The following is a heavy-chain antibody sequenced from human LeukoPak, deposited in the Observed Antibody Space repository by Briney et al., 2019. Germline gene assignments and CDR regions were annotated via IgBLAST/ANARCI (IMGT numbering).Heavy chain of an antibody. Sequence: ASVKVSCTASGYTFTSYYMHWVRQAPGQGLEWMGIINPSGGSTSYAQKFQGRVTMTRDTSTSTVYVELSSLRSEDTAVYYCARDRPTYYYDSSGYSDAFDIWGQGTMVTVSS. V-gene: IGHV1-46*01. CDR3: ARDRPTYYYDSSGYSDAFDI. CDR1: GYTFTSYY. J-gene: IGHJ3*02. D-gene: IGHD3-22*01. CDR2: INPSGGST.